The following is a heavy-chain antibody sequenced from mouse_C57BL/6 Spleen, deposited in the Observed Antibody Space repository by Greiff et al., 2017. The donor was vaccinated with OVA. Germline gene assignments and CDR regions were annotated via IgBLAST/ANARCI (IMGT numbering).Heavy chain of an antibody. CDR2: IDPSDSYT. D-gene: IGHD2-5*01. CDR1: GYTFTSYW. CDR3: ARTYSNYVSFAY. Sequence: VQLVESGAELVMPGASVKLSCKASGYTFTSYWMHWVKQRPGQGLEWIGEIDPSDSYTNYNQKFKGKSTLTVDKSSSTAYMQLSSLTSEDSAVYYCARTYSNYVSFAYWGQGTLVTVSA. V-gene: IGHV1-69*01. J-gene: IGHJ3*01.